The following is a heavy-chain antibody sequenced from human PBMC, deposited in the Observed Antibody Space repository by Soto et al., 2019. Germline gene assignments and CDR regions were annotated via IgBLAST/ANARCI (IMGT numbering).Heavy chain of an antibody. J-gene: IGHJ4*02. V-gene: IGHV4-39*01. D-gene: IGHD3-3*01. Sequence: SETLSLTCSVSGDSISSSTYYWGWIRQPPGKGLEWIGNIYRTGITNHNPSLKSRVTISVDTSKNQFSLKLRSVTAADTAVFYCARLSTIFGVVSITGPSYYFDNWGQGTLVTVSS. CDR1: GDSISSSTYY. CDR2: IYRTGIT. CDR3: ARLSTIFGVVSITGPSYYFDN.